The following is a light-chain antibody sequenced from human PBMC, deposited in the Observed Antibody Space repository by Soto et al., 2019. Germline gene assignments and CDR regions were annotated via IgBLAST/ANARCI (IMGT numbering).Light chain of an antibody. Sequence: DIQMTQSPSTLSASVGDRATITCRASQSISSWLAWYQQKPGKAPKLLIYKASSLESGVPSRFSGSGSGTEFTLTISSLQPDDFATYYCQQCNSYSWTFGQGTKV. J-gene: IGKJ1*01. CDR3: QQCNSYSWT. CDR2: KAS. V-gene: IGKV1-5*03. CDR1: QSISSW.